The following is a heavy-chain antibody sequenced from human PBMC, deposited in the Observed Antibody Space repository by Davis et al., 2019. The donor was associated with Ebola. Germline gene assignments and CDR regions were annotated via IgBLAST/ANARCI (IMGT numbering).Heavy chain of an antibody. V-gene: IGHV1-69*04. CDR3: APGGYYYDSSGYPPGDY. D-gene: IGHD3-22*01. Sequence: SVKVSCKASGGTFSSYAISWVRQAPGQGLEWMGRIIPILGIANYAQKFQGRVTITADKSTSTAYMELSSLRSEDTAVYYCAPGGYYYDSSGYPPGDYRGQGTLVTVSS. J-gene: IGHJ4*02. CDR2: IIPILGIA. CDR1: GGTFSSYA.